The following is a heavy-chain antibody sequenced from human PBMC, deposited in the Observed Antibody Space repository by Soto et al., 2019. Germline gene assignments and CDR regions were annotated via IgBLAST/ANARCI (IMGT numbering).Heavy chain of an antibody. D-gene: IGHD3-3*01. CDR1: GYTFTSYG. CDR3: ARGFPLWFDP. J-gene: IGHJ5*02. V-gene: IGHV1-69*04. Sequence: ASVKVSCKASGYTFTSYGISWVRQAPGQGLEWMGRIIPILGIANYAQKFQGRVTITRDTSASTAYMELSSLRSEDTAVYYCARGFPLWFDPWGQGTLVTVSS. CDR2: IIPILGIA.